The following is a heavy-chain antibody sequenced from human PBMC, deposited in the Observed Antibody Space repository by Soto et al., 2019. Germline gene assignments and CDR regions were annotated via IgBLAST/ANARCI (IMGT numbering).Heavy chain of an antibody. V-gene: IGHV4-34*01. CDR3: ARPFRGATAFDY. D-gene: IGHD1-26*01. J-gene: IGHJ4*02. Sequence: SETLSLTCAVYGGSFSGYYWSWIRQPPGKGPEWIGEINHSGSTNYNPSLKSRVTISVDTSKNQFSLKLSSVTAADTAVYYCARPFRGATAFDYWGQGTLVTVSS. CDR1: GGSFSGYY. CDR2: INHSGST.